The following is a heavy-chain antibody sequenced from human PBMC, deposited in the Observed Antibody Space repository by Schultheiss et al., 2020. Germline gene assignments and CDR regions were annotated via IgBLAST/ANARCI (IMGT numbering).Heavy chain of an antibody. CDR3: ACDFWWFDP. CDR2: IYYSGST. V-gene: IGHV4-34*01. Sequence: SETLSLTCAVYGGSFSGYYWSWIRQPPGKGLEWIGSIYYSGSTYYNPSLKSRVTISVDTSKNQFSLKLSSVTAADTAVYYCACDFWWFDPWGQGTLVTVSS. J-gene: IGHJ5*02. D-gene: IGHD3-3*01. CDR1: GGSFSGYY.